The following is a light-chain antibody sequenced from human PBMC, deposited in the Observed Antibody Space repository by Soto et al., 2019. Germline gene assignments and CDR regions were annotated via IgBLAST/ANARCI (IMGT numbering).Light chain of an antibody. Sequence: DIQMTQSPSTLSASVGDRVTITCRASQSISNWLAWFQQKPGKAPKLLIYDVSSLESGVPSRFSGSGSGTEFTLTISSLQPDAVATYYCQQSNSFWTFGQGTKVEIK. J-gene: IGKJ1*01. CDR1: QSISNW. V-gene: IGKV1-5*01. CDR2: DVS. CDR3: QQSNSFWT.